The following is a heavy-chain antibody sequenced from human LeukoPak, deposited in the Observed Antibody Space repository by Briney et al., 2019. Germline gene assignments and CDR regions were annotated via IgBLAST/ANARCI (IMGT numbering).Heavy chain of an antibody. D-gene: IGHD3-10*01. CDR1: GGSISSYY. CDR2: IYYSGST. Sequence: KASETLSLTCTVSGGSISSYYWSWIRQPPGKGLEWIGYIYYSGSTNYNPSLKSRATISVDTSKNQFSLKLSSVTAADTAVYYCAGLEDSSGSYGPFDYWGQGTLVTVSS. CDR3: AGLEDSSGSYGPFDY. J-gene: IGHJ4*02. V-gene: IGHV4-59*08.